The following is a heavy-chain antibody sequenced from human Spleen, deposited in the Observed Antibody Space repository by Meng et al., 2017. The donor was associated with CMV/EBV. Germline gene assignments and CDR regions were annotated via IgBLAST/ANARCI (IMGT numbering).Heavy chain of an antibody. D-gene: IGHD5-24*01. CDR3: VRHTRGSPGDY. CDR1: GFAFSSYW. J-gene: IGHJ4*02. CDR2: IKEDGGET. V-gene: IGHV3-7*01. Sequence: GESLKISCAASGFAFSSYWMSWVRQTPGERLEWVANIKEDGGETYYVDSVKGRFTISRDNAKNSLFLQMSNLRAEDTAVFYFVRHTRGSPGDYWGQGTVVTVSS.